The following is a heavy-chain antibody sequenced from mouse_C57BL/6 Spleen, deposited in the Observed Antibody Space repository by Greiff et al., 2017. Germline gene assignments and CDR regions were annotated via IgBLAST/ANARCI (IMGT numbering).Heavy chain of an antibody. CDR2: IWTGGGT. CDR1: GFSLTSYA. J-gene: IGHJ1*03. V-gene: IGHV2-9-1*01. D-gene: IGHD4-1*01. CDR3: ARMREGLGLRDWYFDV. Sequence: VKLVESGPGLVAPSQSLSITCTVSGFSLTSYAISWVRQPPGKGLEWLGVIWTGGGTNYNSALKSRLSIRKDNSKSQVFLKMNSLQTDDTARYYCARMREGLGLRDWYFDVWGTGTTVTVSS.